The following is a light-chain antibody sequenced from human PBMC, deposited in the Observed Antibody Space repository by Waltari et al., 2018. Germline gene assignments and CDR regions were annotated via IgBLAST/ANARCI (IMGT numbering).Light chain of an antibody. V-gene: IGLV4-69*01. CDR2: VNSDGSH. CDR3: QTGGHGTWV. Sequence: QLVLTQSPSASASLGASVKLTCTLSSGHSSNIIAWHQQQPEKGTRYLMKVNSDGSHSKGDWIPDRFSGSSSGAERYLTISSLQSEDEADYYCQTGGHGTWVFGGGTKLTVL. J-gene: IGLJ3*02. CDR1: SGHSSNI.